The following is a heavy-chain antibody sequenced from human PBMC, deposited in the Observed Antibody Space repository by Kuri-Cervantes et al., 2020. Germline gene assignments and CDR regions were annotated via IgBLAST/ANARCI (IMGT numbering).Heavy chain of an antibody. CDR3: ARDRAYYDYVWGSYNRRLSYYFDY. J-gene: IGHJ4*02. CDR1: GFTFSSYA. V-gene: IGHV3-30-3*01. CDR2: ISYDGSNK. Sequence: GGSLRLSCAASGFTFSSYAMHWVRQAPGKGLEWVAVISYDGSNKYYADSVKGRFTISRDNSKNTLYLQMNSPRAEDTAVYYCARDRAYYDYVWGSYNRRLSYYFDYWGQGTLVTVSS. D-gene: IGHD3-16*01.